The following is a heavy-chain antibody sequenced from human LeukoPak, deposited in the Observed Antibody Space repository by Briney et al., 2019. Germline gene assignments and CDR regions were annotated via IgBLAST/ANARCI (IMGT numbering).Heavy chain of an antibody. D-gene: IGHD3-22*01. V-gene: IGHV3-21*05. Sequence: PGGSLRLSCAESGFSLCRYNMRLVPECPGKGRWCVSYIFISSSYIYYADAVKGRFTISRNKAKHSLYLQINSLRAEDTAVYYCARDVPAYYYDSSGATDALDIWGQGTMVTVSS. CDR3: ARDVPAYYYDSSGATDALDI. CDR2: IFISSSYI. J-gene: IGHJ3*02. CDR1: GFSLCRYN.